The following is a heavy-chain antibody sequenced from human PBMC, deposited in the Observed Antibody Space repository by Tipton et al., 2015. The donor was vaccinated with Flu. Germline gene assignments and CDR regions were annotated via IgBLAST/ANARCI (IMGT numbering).Heavy chain of an antibody. V-gene: IGHV3-33*02. CDR3: AGEEGDSRGAFDI. Sequence: SLRLSCAASGFTFSNYVMHWVRQAPGKGLEWVALIWYDGSIEKYADSAKGRFTISRDNSKKTLFLQMNSLRVEDTAVYYCAGEEGDSRGAFDIWGQGTMVTVSS. CDR2: IWYDGSIE. CDR1: GFTFSNYV. J-gene: IGHJ3*02. D-gene: IGHD3-16*01.